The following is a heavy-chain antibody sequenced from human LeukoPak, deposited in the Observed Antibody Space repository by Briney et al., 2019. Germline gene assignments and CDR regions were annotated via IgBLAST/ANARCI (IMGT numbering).Heavy chain of an antibody. V-gene: IGHV3-48*01. J-gene: IGHJ6*02. Sequence: GGSLRLSCAASGFTFSSYSMNWVRQAPGKGLEWVSYISSSSSTIYYADSVKGRFTISRDNAKSSLYLQMNSLRAEDTAVYYCASRVTTPPNYYYYGMDVWGQGTTVTVSS. D-gene: IGHD1-1*01. CDR2: ISSSSSTI. CDR1: GFTFSSYS. CDR3: ASRVTTPPNYYYYGMDV.